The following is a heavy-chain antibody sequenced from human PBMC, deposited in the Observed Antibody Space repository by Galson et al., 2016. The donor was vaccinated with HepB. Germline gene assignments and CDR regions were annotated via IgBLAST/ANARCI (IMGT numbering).Heavy chain of an antibody. CDR2: ISGSGDRT. Sequence: SLRLSCAASGFSFSSYTMSWVRQAPGKGLEWISAISGSGDRTYYAHSVRGRFTISRDNAKNTLYLEMNSLRAEDTALYYCLHSIDYWGQGTLVTVSS. CDR1: GFSFSSYT. J-gene: IGHJ4*02. D-gene: IGHD2/OR15-2a*01. CDR3: LHSIDY. V-gene: IGHV3-23*01.